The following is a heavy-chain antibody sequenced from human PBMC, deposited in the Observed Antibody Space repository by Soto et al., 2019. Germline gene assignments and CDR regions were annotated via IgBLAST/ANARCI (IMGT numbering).Heavy chain of an antibody. D-gene: IGHD6-13*01. CDR3: ARDRADIAAAGPQYFDY. J-gene: IGHJ4*02. Sequence: ASVKVSCKASGYAFTSYYMHWVRQAPGQGLEWMGIINPSGGSTSYAQKFQGRVTMTRDTSTSTVYMELSSLRSEDTAVYYCARDRADIAAAGPQYFDYWGQGTLVTVSS. CDR1: GYAFTSYY. V-gene: IGHV1-46*01. CDR2: INPSGGST.